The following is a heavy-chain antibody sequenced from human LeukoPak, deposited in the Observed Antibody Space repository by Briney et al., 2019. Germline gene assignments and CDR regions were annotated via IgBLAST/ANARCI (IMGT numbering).Heavy chain of an antibody. J-gene: IGHJ4*02. V-gene: IGHV1-2*02. CDR1: GYTFTDYY. CDR3: VRDLTGGSGD. CDR2: INPKSGDT. D-gene: IGHD6-19*01. Sequence: PRASVEVSCKASGYTFTDYYMHWVRQAPGQTFEWLAWINPKSGDTHYTQKFQGRVTVTTDTSITSVYMELSGLQSDDTAVYYCVRDLTGGSGDWGQGTLVTVSS.